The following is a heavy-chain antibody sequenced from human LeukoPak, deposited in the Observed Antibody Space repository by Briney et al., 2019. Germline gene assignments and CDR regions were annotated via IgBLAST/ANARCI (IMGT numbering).Heavy chain of an antibody. D-gene: IGHD1-1*01. J-gene: IGHJ6*02. CDR1: GGSISSYY. V-gene: IGHV4-59*01. Sequence: SETLSLTCTVSGGSISSYYWSWIRQPPGKGLEWIGYIYYSGSTNYNPSLKSRVTISVDTSKNQFSLKLSSVTAADTAVYYCARDSLEPNYYYYYGMDVWGQGTTVTVSS. CDR2: IYYSGST. CDR3: ARDSLEPNYYYYYGMDV.